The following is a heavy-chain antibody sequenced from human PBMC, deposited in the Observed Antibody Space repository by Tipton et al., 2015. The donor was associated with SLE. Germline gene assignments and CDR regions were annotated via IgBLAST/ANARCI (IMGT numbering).Heavy chain of an antibody. J-gene: IGHJ3*02. D-gene: IGHD1-14*01. Sequence: SLRLSCAASKFTFSSYAMHWVRQAPGKGLEWVTVISYDGSNKYYADSVKDRFTISRDNSKNTLYLQMISLSAEDTAGYYCARDRKPAFDTWSQGTMVTVTA. CDR3: ARDRKPAFDT. V-gene: IGHV3-30*04. CDR1: KFTFSSYA. CDR2: ISYDGSNK.